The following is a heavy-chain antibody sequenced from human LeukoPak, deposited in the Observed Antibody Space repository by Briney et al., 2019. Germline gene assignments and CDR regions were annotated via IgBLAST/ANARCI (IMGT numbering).Heavy chain of an antibody. Sequence: PGGSLRLSCAASGFTFSNAWVSWVRQAPGKGLEWVGRIKSKTDGGTTDYAAPVKGRFTISRDDSKNTLYLQMNSLKTEDTAVYYCTTSSYYYDSSGYFAVHAFDIWGQGTMVTVSS. V-gene: IGHV3-15*01. CDR3: TTSSYYYDSSGYFAVHAFDI. CDR2: IKSKTDGGTT. CDR1: GFTFSNAW. D-gene: IGHD3-22*01. J-gene: IGHJ3*02.